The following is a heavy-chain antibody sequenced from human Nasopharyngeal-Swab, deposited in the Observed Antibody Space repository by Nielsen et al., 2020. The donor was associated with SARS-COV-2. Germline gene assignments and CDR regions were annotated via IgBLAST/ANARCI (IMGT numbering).Heavy chain of an antibody. D-gene: IGHD1-20*01. CDR2: ISGSGGST. CDR3: AKDLVTGPGGGWLPYFDY. Sequence: GGSLRLSCAASGFTFSSYAMSWVRQAPGKGLEWVSAISGSGGSTYYADSVKGRFTISRDNSKNTLYLQMNSLRAEDTAVYYCAKDLVTGPGGGWLPYFDYWGQGTLVTVSS. V-gene: IGHV3-23*01. J-gene: IGHJ4*02. CDR1: GFTFSSYA.